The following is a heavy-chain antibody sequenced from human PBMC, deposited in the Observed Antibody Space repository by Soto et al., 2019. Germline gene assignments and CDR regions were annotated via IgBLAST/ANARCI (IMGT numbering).Heavy chain of an antibody. Sequence: SGYNFNMYWIGWVRQMPGKGLEWMGIINPDDSETRYSPSFLGQVTISADKSISTAYLQWSSLEASDTAMYYCARQEPPRYCSSPTCFAPFDYWGQGALVTVSS. CDR3: ARQEPPRYCSSPTCFAPFDY. CDR2: INPDDSET. J-gene: IGHJ4*02. D-gene: IGHD2-15*01. V-gene: IGHV5-51*01. CDR1: GYNFNMYW.